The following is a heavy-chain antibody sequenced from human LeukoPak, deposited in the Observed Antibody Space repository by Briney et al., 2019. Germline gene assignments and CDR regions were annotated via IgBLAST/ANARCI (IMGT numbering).Heavy chain of an antibody. CDR1: GGSISSGDYY. Sequence: PSETLSLTCTVSGGSISSGDYYWSWIRQPPGKGLEWIGYIYYSGSTYYNPSLKSRVTISVDTSKNQFSLKLSSVTAADTAVYYCARDTGPRTFDAFDIWGQGTMVTVSS. D-gene: IGHD2-2*01. J-gene: IGHJ3*02. CDR3: ARDTGPRTFDAFDI. V-gene: IGHV4-30-4*01. CDR2: IYYSGST.